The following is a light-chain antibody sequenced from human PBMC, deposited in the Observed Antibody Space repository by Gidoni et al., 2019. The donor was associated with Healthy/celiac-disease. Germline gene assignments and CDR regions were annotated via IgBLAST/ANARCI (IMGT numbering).Light chain of an antibody. Sequence: DSQMTQSPSSLSASVGDRVTITCRASQSISSYLNWYQQKPGKAPKLLIYAASSLQSGVPSRFSGSGSGTDFTLTISSLQPEDFPTYYCQPSYSTPLPFGGGTKVEIK. CDR1: QSISSY. CDR3: QPSYSTPLP. V-gene: IGKV1-39*01. CDR2: AAS. J-gene: IGKJ4*01.